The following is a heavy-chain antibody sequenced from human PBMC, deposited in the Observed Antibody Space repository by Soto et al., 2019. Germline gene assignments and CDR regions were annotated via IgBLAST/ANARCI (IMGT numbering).Heavy chain of an antibody. CDR2: IIPILGIA. Sequence: QVQLVQSGAEVKKPGSSVKVSCKASGGTFSSYTISWVRQAPGQGLEWMGRIIPILGIANYAQKFQGRVRITADKSTSTAYMELSSLRSEDTAVYYCARDTYDIKYAFDIWGQGTMVTVSS. J-gene: IGHJ3*02. CDR1: GGTFSSYT. D-gene: IGHD3-9*01. V-gene: IGHV1-69*08. CDR3: ARDTYDIKYAFDI.